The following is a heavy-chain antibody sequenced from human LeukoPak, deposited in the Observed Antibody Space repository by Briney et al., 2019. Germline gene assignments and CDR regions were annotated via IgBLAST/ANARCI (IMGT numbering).Heavy chain of an antibody. CDR2: IVVGSGNT. J-gene: IGHJ3*02. Sequence: SVKVSCKASGFTFTSSAMQWVRQARGQRLEWIGWIVVGSGNTNYAQKFQERVTITRDMSTSTAYMELSSLRSEDTAVHYCAATYYYDSSGYYYPDAFDIWGQGTMVTVSS. CDR1: GFTFTSSA. CDR3: AATYYYDSSGYYYPDAFDI. V-gene: IGHV1-58*02. D-gene: IGHD3-22*01.